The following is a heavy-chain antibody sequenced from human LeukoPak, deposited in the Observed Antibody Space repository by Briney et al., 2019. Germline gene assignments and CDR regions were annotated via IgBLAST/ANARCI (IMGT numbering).Heavy chain of an antibody. J-gene: IGHJ5*02. Sequence: ASVKVSCKASGYTFTSYGISWVRQAPGQGLEWMGWISAYNGNTNYAQKFQGWVTMTRDTSISTAYMELSRLRSDDTAVYYCARERLGWQQLGRYRGKNWFDPWGQGTLVTVSS. D-gene: IGHD6-13*01. CDR1: GYTFTSYG. CDR2: ISAYNGNT. V-gene: IGHV1-18*01. CDR3: ARERLGWQQLGRYRGKNWFDP.